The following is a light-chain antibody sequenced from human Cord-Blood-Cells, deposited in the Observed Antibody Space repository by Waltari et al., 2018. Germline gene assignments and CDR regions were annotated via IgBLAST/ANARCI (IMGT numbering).Light chain of an antibody. CDR2: DVS. CDR1: SSDVGGYNY. CDR3: SSYTSSRV. J-gene: IGLJ3*02. Sequence: QSALTQPASVSGSPGQSITISCTGTSSDVGGYNYVSWYQQHPGKAPKLMIYDVSKRASGVSNRFSGSKSGNTASLTISGLQAEDEADYYCSSYTSSRVFGGGTKLTVL. V-gene: IGLV2-14*01.